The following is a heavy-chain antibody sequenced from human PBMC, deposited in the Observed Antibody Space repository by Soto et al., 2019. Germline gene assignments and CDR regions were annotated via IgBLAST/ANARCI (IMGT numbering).Heavy chain of an antibody. CDR3: ARLPFPWGWFDP. Sequence: QAQLVESGGGLVKPGGSRRLSCAASGIVFSDYMSWVRQAPGKGLEWLSYISGSGRTIYSADSVKGRFTISRDNATNSLYLQMNNVRTEDTAVYYCARLPFPWGWFDPWGQGTMVTVSS. D-gene: IGHD3-16*01. CDR1: GIVFSDY. CDR2: ISGSGRTI. V-gene: IGHV3-11*01. J-gene: IGHJ5*02.